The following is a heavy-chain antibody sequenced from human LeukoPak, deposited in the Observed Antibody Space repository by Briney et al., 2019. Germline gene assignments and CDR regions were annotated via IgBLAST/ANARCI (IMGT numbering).Heavy chain of an antibody. J-gene: IGHJ4*02. CDR1: GYTFTGYY. CDR2: INPIGGGA. CDR3: ARDNGRGYPVYFGH. V-gene: IGHV1-2*02. Sequence: ASVTVSCKASGYTFTGYYIHWVRQAPGQGLEWMGWINPIGGGANYAQKFQGRVTMTRDTSITTAYMEMSRLRSDDTAVYYCARDNGRGYPVYFGHWGQGILVTVSS. D-gene: IGHD2-8*01.